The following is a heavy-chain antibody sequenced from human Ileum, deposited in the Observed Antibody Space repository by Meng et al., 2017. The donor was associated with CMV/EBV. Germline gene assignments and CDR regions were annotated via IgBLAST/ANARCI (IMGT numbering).Heavy chain of an antibody. V-gene: IGHV3-74*01. Sequence: GESLKISCAASGFTLSDYYMYWVRQAPGKGLVWVSRINSDGTITYYADSLEGRFTTSRDNAKNTLYLQMNSLRAEDKAIYYCARGGYDFWTDYLHYWGQGTLVTVSS. D-gene: IGHD3-3*01. CDR1: GFTLSDYY. CDR3: ARGGYDFWTDYLHY. CDR2: INSDGTIT. J-gene: IGHJ4*02.